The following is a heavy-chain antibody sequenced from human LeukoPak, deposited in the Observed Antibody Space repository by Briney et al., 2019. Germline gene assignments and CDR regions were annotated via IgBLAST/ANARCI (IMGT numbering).Heavy chain of an antibody. J-gene: IGHJ4*02. Sequence: PGGSLRLSCVASGFTFSSYAMTWVRQAPGKGLEWVSGISGSGASTYHADPVKGRFAISRDNSKNTLYLQMNSLRAEDTAVYYCAKLVGMDYDFWSGTVDYWGQGTLVTVSS. CDR2: ISGSGAST. CDR3: AKLVGMDYDFWSGTVDY. D-gene: IGHD3-3*01. V-gene: IGHV3-23*01. CDR1: GFTFSSYA.